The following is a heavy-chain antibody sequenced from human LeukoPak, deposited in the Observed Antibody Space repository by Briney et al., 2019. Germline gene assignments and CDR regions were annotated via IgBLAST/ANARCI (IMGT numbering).Heavy chain of an antibody. V-gene: IGHV4-39*07. Sequence: PSETLSLTCTVSGGSISSSSYYWGWIRQPPGKGLEWIGSIYYSGSTYYNPSLKSRVTISVDTSKNQFSLKLSSVTAADTAVYYCARDLRGGFYYWGQGTLVTVSS. J-gene: IGHJ4*02. CDR3: ARDLRGGFYY. CDR1: GGSISSSSYY. CDR2: IYYSGST. D-gene: IGHD3-16*01.